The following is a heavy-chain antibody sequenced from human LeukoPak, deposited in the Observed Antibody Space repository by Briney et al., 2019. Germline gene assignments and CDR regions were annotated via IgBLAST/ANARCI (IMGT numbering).Heavy chain of an antibody. Sequence: ASVKVSCKTSGYTFTSYGVSWVRQAPGRGLEWIGWIYTYNVHTNYAQNLQGRVTMATDTSTSTAYMELRSLTSDDTALYYCARADDYGGNPGAFDIWGQGTMVTVSS. CDR2: IYTYNVHT. D-gene: IGHD4-23*01. CDR3: ARADDYGGNPGAFDI. J-gene: IGHJ3*02. CDR1: GYTFTSYG. V-gene: IGHV1-18*01.